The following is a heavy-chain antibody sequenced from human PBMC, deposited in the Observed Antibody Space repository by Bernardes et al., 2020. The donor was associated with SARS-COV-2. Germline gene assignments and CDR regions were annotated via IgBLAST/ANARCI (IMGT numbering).Heavy chain of an antibody. CDR3: ARGGGTDYYYGIDV. D-gene: IGHD1-1*01. V-gene: IGHV3-21*01. Sequence: GGSLRLSCAASGFTFSTYKMNWVRQAPGKGLECVSSIHSSSGYIYYADSVKGRFTISRDNAKNSLYLHMNSLRAEDTAVYYCARGGGTDYYYGIDVWGQGTTVTVSS. J-gene: IGHJ6*02. CDR2: IHSSSGYI. CDR1: GFTFSTYK.